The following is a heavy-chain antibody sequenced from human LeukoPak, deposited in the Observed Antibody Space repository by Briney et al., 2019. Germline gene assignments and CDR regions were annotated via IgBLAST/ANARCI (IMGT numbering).Heavy chain of an antibody. J-gene: IGHJ6*02. CDR2: IYYNGNT. CDR1: DGSINSYY. CDR3: ARGRSNNYGMDV. Sequence: SETLSLTCSVSDGSINSYYWNWIRRPPGKGLEWIGYIYYNGNTNYSPSLKSRVTMSVDTSKNLFSLKVSSVTAADTAVYYCARGRSNNYGMDVWGQGTTVTVSS. D-gene: IGHD1-26*01. V-gene: IGHV4-59*01.